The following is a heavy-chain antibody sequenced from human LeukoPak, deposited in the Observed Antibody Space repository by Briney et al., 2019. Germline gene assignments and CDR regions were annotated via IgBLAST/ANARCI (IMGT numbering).Heavy chain of an antibody. V-gene: IGHV3-30*02. CDR1: GFTFSSFG. D-gene: IGHD3-3*01. Sequence: GGSLRLSCAASGFTFSSFGMHWVRQAPGKGLEWVAFIRCDGSNKYYADSVKGRFTISRDNAKNSLYLQMNSLRAEDTAVYYCARDLESNYDFWSGYEPSGFDIRGQGTMVTVSS. J-gene: IGHJ3*02. CDR2: IRCDGSNK. CDR3: ARDLESNYDFWSGYEPSGFDI.